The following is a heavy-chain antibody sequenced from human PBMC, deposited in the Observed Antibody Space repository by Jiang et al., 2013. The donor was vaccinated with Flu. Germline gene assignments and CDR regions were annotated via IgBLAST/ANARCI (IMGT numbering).Heavy chain of an antibody. CDR1: GGSFSGYY. V-gene: IGHV4-34*01. D-gene: IGHD2-2*01. CDR2: SIIVEAP. Sequence: YGGSFSGYYWNWIRQPQGRGWSGLGKSIIVEAPNYNPSLKSRVTISVDTSKKQFSLKLSSVTAADTAVYYCARTQYCSRSNCYGASFDYWGQGTLVTVSS. J-gene: IGHJ4*02. CDR3: ARTQYCSRSNCYGASFDY.